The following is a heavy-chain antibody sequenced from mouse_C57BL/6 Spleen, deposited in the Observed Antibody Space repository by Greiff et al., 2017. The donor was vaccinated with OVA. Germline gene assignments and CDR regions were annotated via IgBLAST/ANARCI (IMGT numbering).Heavy chain of an antibody. D-gene: IGHD2-1*01. CDR3: ARGDGNWNY. CDR2: IYPGSGST. V-gene: IGHV1-55*01. CDR1: GYTFTSYW. J-gene: IGHJ2*01. Sequence: QVQLKQSGAELVKPGASVKMSCKASGYTFTSYWITWVKQRPGQGLEWIGDIYPGSGSTNYNEKFKSKATLTVDTSSSTAYMQLSSLTSEDSAVYYCARGDGNWNYWGQGTTLTVSS.